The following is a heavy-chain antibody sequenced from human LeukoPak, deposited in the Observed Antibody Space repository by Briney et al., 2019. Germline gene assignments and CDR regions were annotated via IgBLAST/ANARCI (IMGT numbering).Heavy chain of an antibody. CDR1: GDSVSSNSAA. CDR2: TYYRSKWYN. J-gene: IGHJ4*02. V-gene: IGHV6-1*01. D-gene: IGHD3-10*01. Sequence: SQTLSLTCALSGDSVSSNSAAWNWIRQSPSRGLEWLGRTYYRSKWYNDYAVSVKSRITINPDTSKNQFSLQLNSVTPEDTAVYYCAREPATPYYGSGSYYKGFDYWGPGTLVTVSS. CDR3: AREPATPYYGSGSYYKGFDY.